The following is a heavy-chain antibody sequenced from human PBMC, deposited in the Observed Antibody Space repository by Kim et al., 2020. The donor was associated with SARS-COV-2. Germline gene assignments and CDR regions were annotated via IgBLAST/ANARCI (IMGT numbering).Heavy chain of an antibody. J-gene: IGHJ4*02. V-gene: IGHV5-51*01. CDR2: T. CDR3: ARGQELGRNFDY. D-gene: IGHD1-26*01. Sequence: TRYRPSFQGQVTMSADRSINTAYLYWSSLKASDTAIYYCARGQELGRNFDYWGQGTLVTVSS.